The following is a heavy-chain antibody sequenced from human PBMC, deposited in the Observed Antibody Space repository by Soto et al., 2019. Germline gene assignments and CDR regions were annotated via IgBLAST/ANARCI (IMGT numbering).Heavy chain of an antibody. D-gene: IGHD3-22*01. CDR2: ISAYNGNT. CDR1: GYTFTSYG. CDR3: ARGPSYGSSGYYDDWYFDL. Sequence: ASVKVSCKASGYTFTSYGISWVRQAPGQGLEWMGWISAYNGNTNYAQKLQGRVTMTTDTSTSTAYMELRSLRSDDTAVYYCARGPSYGSSGYYDDWYFDLWGRGTLVTVSS. J-gene: IGHJ2*01. V-gene: IGHV1-18*01.